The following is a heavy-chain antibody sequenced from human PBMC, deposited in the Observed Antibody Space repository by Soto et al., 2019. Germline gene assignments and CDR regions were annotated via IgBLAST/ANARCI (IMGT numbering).Heavy chain of an antibody. CDR2: IIPILGIA. CDR1: GGTFSSYT. J-gene: IGHJ4*02. V-gene: IGHV1-69*08. Sequence: QVQLVQSGAEVKKPGSSVKVSCKASGGTFSSYTISWGRQAPGQGLEWMGKIIPILGIANYAQKFQVRVTITADKSTSTAYMELSSLRSEDTAVYYCAREVASRDLDYWGQGTLVTVSS. CDR3: AREVASRDLDY.